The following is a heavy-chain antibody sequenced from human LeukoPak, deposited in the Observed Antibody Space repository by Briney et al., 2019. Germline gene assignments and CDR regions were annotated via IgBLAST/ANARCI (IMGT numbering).Heavy chain of an antibody. J-gene: IGHJ5*02. Sequence: SQTLSLTCAISGDIVSSNSAAWNWIRQSPSRGLEWLGRTYYRSNLYNDYAVSVKSRITINPDTSKNQFSLQLNSVTPEDTAVYYCARDASKVLWFGESGDNWFDPWGQGTLVTVSS. V-gene: IGHV6-1*01. D-gene: IGHD3-10*01. CDR2: TYYRSNLYN. CDR1: GDIVSSNSAA. CDR3: ARDASKVLWFGESGDNWFDP.